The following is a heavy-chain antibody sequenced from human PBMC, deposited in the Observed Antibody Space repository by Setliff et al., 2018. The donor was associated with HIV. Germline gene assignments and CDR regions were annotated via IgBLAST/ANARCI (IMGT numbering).Heavy chain of an antibody. CDR3: AQITVMGY. V-gene: IGHV3-7*01. D-gene: IGHD4-4*01. J-gene: IGHJ4*02. CDR2: IKQDGSER. Sequence: HPGGSLRLSCAASGITFSSYWMSWVRQAPGKGLEWVANIKQDGSERSYVDSVKGRFTISRDNAKNSLYLQMNSLRAEDTAVYYCAQITVMGYWGQGTLVTVSS. CDR1: GITFSSYW.